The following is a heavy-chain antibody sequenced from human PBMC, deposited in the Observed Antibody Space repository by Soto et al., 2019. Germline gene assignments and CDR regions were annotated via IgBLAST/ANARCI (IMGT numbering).Heavy chain of an antibody. J-gene: IGHJ5*02. CDR3: ARAYSSSSSWFDP. Sequence: ASVKVSCNASGYTFTSYGISWERQAPGQGLEWMGWISAYNGNTNYAQKHQGRVTMTTDTSTSTAYKELRSLRSGDTAVYYCARAYSSSSSWFDPWGQGPLVTVSS. CDR2: ISAYNGNT. V-gene: IGHV1-18*01. D-gene: IGHD6-6*01. CDR1: GYTFTSYG.